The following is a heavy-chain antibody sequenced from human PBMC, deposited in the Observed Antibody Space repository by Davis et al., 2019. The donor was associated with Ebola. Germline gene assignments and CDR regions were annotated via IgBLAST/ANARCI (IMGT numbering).Heavy chain of an antibody. CDR1: GGSISSGDYY. J-gene: IGHJ4*02. CDR3: ARQASWYGFDY. CDR2: IYYSGST. Sequence: MPGGSLRLSCTVSGGSISSGDYYWGWIRQPPGKGLEWIGSIYYSGSTYYNPSLKSRVTISVDTSKNQFSLKLSSVTAADTAVYYCARQASWYGFDYWGQGTLVTVSS. D-gene: IGHD6-13*01. V-gene: IGHV4-39*01.